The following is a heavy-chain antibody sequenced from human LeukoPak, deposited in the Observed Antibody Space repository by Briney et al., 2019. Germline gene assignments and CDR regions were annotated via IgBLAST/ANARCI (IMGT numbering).Heavy chain of an antibody. V-gene: IGHV3-21*01. J-gene: IGHJ4*02. CDR3: ARVAGSYLAVDY. Sequence: GGSLRLSCAASGFTFSSYSMNWVRLAPGKGLEWVSSISSSSSYIYYADSVKGRFTISRDNAKNSLYLQMNSLRAEDTAVYYCARVAGSYLAVDYWGQGTLVTVSS. CDR2: ISSSSSYI. CDR1: GFTFSSYS. D-gene: IGHD1-26*01.